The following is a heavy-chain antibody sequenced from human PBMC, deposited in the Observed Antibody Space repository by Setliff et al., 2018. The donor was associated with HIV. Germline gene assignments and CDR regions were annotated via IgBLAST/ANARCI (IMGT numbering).Heavy chain of an antibody. J-gene: IGHJ3*02. CDR1: GGSVGSGSYY. D-gene: IGHD5-18*01. V-gene: IGHV4-61*01. CDR2: IYYSGST. CDR3: ARDDSNGNTDAFDI. Sequence: PSETLSLTCSVSGGSVGSGSYYWSWIRQSPGKGLEWLGYIYYSGSTYYNPSLKSRVTISVDTSKNQFSLKLSSVTAADTAVYYCARDDSNGNTDAFDIWGQGTTVTVSS.